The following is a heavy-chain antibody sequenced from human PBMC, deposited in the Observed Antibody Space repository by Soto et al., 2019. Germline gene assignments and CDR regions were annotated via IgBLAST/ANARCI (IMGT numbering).Heavy chain of an antibody. CDR1: GGSISNYY. CDR3: ARPGNYGSGSYLYYLDY. Sequence: SETLSLTCTVSGGSISNYYWTWIRQPPGKGLEWIGYIYYSGSTYYNPSLKSRVTISVDTSKNQFSLKLSSVTAADTAVYYCARPGNYGSGSYLYYLDYWGQGTLVTVSS. CDR2: IYYSGST. V-gene: IGHV4-59*04. D-gene: IGHD3-10*01. J-gene: IGHJ4*02.